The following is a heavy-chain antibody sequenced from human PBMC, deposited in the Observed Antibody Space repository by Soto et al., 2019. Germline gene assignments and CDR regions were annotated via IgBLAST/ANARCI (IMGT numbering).Heavy chain of an antibody. Sequence: ASVKVSCKASGYTFTSYATHWVRQAPGQGLEWMGWISAYNGNTNYAQKLQGRVTMTTDTSTSTAYMELRSLRSDDTAVYYCARDLHGDPYYWGQGTLVTVSS. V-gene: IGHV1-18*01. CDR3: ARDLHGDPYY. J-gene: IGHJ4*02. CDR1: GYTFTSYA. CDR2: ISAYNGNT. D-gene: IGHD4-17*01.